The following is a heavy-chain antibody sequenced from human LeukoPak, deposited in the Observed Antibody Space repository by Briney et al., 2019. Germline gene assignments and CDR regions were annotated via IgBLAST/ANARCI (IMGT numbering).Heavy chain of an antibody. V-gene: IGHV3-49*04. D-gene: IGHD4-17*01. CDR1: GFTFGDYA. Sequence: GGPLRLSCTSFGFTFGDYAISWVRQAPGKGLEWVGFIRKGIHGRTSVYAASVEGRFTISRDDSESVAYLQMNSLKTEDTAVYFCARGGVNDHGDGQYFEHWGQGTLVSVSS. CDR2: IRKGIHGRTS. CDR3: ARGGVNDHGDGQYFEH. J-gene: IGHJ1*01.